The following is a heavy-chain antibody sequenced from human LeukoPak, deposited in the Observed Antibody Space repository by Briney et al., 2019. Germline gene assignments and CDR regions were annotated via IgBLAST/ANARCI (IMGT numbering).Heavy chain of an antibody. Sequence: SETLSLTCAVYGGSFSGYYWSWIRQPPGKGLEWIGEINHSGSTNYNPSLKSRVTISVDTSKNQFSLKLSSVTAADTAVYYCARGRGTTESIFDDWGQGNLDSVSS. CDR1: GGSFSGYY. CDR2: INHSGST. CDR3: ARGRGTTESIFDD. D-gene: IGHD4-17*01. J-gene: IGHJ4*02. V-gene: IGHV4-34*01.